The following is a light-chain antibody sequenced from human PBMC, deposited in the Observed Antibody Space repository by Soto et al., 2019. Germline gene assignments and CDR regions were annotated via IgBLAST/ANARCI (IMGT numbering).Light chain of an antibody. Sequence: QSALTQPASVSGSPGQSITISCTGTSSDVGSYNLVSWYQQHPGKAPKLMIYEGTKRPSGVSNRFSGSKSGNTASLTISGLQAEDEADYHCCSYACKSTYVFGTGTKVTVL. CDR3: CSYACKSTYV. J-gene: IGLJ1*01. CDR1: SSDVGSYNL. CDR2: EGT. V-gene: IGLV2-23*01.